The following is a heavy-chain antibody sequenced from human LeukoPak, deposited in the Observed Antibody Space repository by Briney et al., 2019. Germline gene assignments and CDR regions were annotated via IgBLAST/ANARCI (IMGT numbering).Heavy chain of an antibody. CDR2: ISTSSTTK. CDR3: ATLSEAFDI. CDR1: GFTVSSNY. V-gene: IGHV3-48*01. J-gene: IGHJ3*02. Sequence: GGSLRLSCAASGFTVSSNYMNWVRQAPGKGLEWVSYISTSSTTKQYADSVKGRFTISRDNAKNSLYLQMNSLRAEDTAVFYCATLSEAFDIWGQGTMVTVSS.